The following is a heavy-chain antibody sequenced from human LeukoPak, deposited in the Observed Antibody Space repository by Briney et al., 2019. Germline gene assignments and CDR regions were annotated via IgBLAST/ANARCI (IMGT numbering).Heavy chain of an antibody. J-gene: IGHJ4*02. V-gene: IGHV5-51*01. D-gene: IGHD5-18*01. CDR2: IYPGDSDT. CDR1: GYSFTSYW. Sequence: GESLKISCKGSGYSFTSYWIGWVRQMPGKGLEWMGIIYPGDSDTRYSPSFQGQVTISADKSISTAYLQWSSLKASDTAMYYCARLGYSYGYGGYYFDYWGQGTLVTVSS. CDR3: ARLGYSYGYGGYYFDY.